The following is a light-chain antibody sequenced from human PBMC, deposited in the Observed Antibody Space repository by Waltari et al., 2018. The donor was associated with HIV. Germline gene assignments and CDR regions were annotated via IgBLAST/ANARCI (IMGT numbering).Light chain of an antibody. Sequence: EIVLTQSPATLSLSPGERATLSCRASQSVSSYLAWYQQKPGQTPRLLIYGASSRATGIPARFSGSGSGTDFTLTISSLEPGDIAVYYCQQRSNWPITFGQGTRLEIK. CDR2: GAS. V-gene: IGKV3-11*01. CDR3: QQRSNWPIT. J-gene: IGKJ5*01. CDR1: QSVSSY.